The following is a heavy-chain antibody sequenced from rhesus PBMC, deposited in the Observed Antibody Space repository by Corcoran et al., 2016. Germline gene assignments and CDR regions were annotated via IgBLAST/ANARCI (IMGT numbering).Heavy chain of an antibody. CDR2: ISYSGIT. CDR3: ARGARNFWTGYYTGFDY. D-gene: IGHD3-3*01. Sequence: QLQLQESGPGLVKPSETLSLTCAVSGYSISSGYGWSWIRQPPGKGLEWIGYISYSGITSDNPSLKGPGTIARDTSKNQCSLKLSSVTAADTAVYDWARGARNFWTGYYTGFDYWGQGVLVTVSS. J-gene: IGHJ4*01. V-gene: IGHV4-122*02. CDR1: GYSISSGYG.